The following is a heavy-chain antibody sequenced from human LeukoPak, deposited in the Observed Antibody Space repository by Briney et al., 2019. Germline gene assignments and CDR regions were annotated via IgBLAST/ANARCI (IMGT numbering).Heavy chain of an antibody. Sequence: ASVKVSCKASGYTFTGYYIHWVRQAPGQGLEWMGWINPNSGGTNYAQKFQGRVTMTRDTSISTAYMELSRLTSDDAAVYYCARDAIVRDYSNSDYWGQGTLVTVSS. CDR1: GYTFTGYY. V-gene: IGHV1-2*02. D-gene: IGHD4-11*01. J-gene: IGHJ4*02. CDR3: ARDAIVRDYSNSDY. CDR2: INPNSGGT.